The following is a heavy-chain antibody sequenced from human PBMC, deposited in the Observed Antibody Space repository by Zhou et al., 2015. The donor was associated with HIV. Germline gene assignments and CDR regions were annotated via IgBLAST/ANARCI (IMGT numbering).Heavy chain of an antibody. CDR1: GFTFRSFA. CDR2: ISYDGSNK. Sequence: QVQLVESGGGVVQPGRSLRLSCAASGFTFRSFAMYWVRQTPGKGLEWVAVISYDGSNKDYADSVKGRFTISRDKSKNTVYLQMNSLRAEDTATYYCARDPHFWSGSFFDYWGQGTLVTVSS. CDR3: ARDPHFWSGSFFDY. V-gene: IGHV3-30*04. D-gene: IGHD3-3*01. J-gene: IGHJ4*02.